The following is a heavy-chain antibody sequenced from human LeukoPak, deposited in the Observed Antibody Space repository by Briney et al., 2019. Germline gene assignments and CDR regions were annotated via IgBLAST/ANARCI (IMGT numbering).Heavy chain of an antibody. Sequence: ASVKVSCQASGYTFTSYDINWVRQVPGQGLEWMGWMNPNSGNTGYAQKFQGRVTITRNTSISTAYMELSSLRSEDTAVYYCARFGGYCSGGSCYSDTPEDYWGQGTLVTVSS. D-gene: IGHD2-15*01. CDR1: GYTFTSYD. J-gene: IGHJ4*02. CDR3: ARFGGYCSGGSCYSDTPEDY. V-gene: IGHV1-8*03. CDR2: MNPNSGNT.